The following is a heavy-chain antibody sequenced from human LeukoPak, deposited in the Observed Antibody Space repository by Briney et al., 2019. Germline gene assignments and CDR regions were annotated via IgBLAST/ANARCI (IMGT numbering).Heavy chain of an antibody. CDR3: ARDQEGFDY. Sequence: ASVKVSCKASGYTFTDNYLHWVRQAPGQGLEWMGMIYPRDGSTSYAQNFQGRVTVTRDTSTTTVHMELRGLRSEDTAVYYCARDQEGFDYWGQGTVVTVSS. CDR1: GYTFTDNY. J-gene: IGHJ4*02. CDR2: IYPRDGST. V-gene: IGHV1-46*01.